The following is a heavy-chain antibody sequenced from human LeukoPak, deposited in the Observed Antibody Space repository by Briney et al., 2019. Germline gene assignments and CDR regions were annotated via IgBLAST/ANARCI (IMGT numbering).Heavy chain of an antibody. CDR1: GFTFSSYA. V-gene: IGHV3-23*01. J-gene: IGHJ4*02. CDR2: ISGSSGST. D-gene: IGHD3-22*01. Sequence: PGGSLRLSCAASGFTFSSYAMSWVRQAPGKGLEWVSAISGSSGSTYYADSVKGRFTIPRDNSKHTLYLQMNSLRAEDTAVYYFAKDRGEDSSGYSPTGFDYWGQGALVTVSS. CDR3: AKDRGEDSSGYSPTGFDY.